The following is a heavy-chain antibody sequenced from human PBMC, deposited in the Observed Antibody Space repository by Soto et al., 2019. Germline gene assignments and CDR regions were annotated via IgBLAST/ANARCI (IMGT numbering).Heavy chain of an antibody. D-gene: IGHD3-3*01. CDR1: GDSISISSYY. Sequence: SATLSLSCTVSGDSISISSYYGGWLRQPPEKGLEWMGSIYHSGSTYYNPGLKGRVSISVDTSKNQFSLKLRSVTAADTAVYYCARHKITIFGVVIIANWFDPCGQGTLVTVSS. V-gene: IGHV4-39*01. CDR3: ARHKITIFGVVIIANWFDP. J-gene: IGHJ5*02. CDR2: IYHSGST.